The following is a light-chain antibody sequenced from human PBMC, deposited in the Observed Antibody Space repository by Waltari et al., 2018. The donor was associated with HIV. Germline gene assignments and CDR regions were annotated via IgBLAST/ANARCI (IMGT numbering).Light chain of an antibody. J-gene: IGLJ1*01. V-gene: IGLV2-14*01. Sequence: QSALTQPASVSGSPGQSITISCTGTNSDVGGYKSVSWYQQHPDKAPKLMIYEVNNRPSGVSSRFSGSKSGNTAPLTISGLQAADEADYYCSSYTDSRPLYVFGTGTKVTVL. CDR2: EVN. CDR3: SSYTDSRPLYV. CDR1: NSDVGGYKS.